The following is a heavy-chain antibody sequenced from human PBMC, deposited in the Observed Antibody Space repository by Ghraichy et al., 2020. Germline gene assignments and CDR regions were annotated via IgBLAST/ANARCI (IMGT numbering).Heavy chain of an antibody. CDR3: ARREYYDSTEDP. Sequence: SETLSLTCTVSGGSISSYYWSWIRQSPGKGLEYIGYIHYSGSTNYNPSLQSRVTISVDTSKNQFSLRLTSVTAADTAIYYCARREYYDSTEDPWGQGTLVTVSS. CDR2: IHYSGST. V-gene: IGHV4-59*08. J-gene: IGHJ5*02. D-gene: IGHD2/OR15-2a*01. CDR1: GGSISSYY.